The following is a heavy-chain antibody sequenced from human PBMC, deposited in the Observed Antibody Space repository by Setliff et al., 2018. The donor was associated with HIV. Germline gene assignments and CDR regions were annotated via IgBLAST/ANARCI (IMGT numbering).Heavy chain of an antibody. J-gene: IGHJ5*02. CDR1: GFTFSSYA. CDR2: ISYDGSNK. CDR3: ARAYGSGSYYNGGYNWFDP. V-gene: IGHV3-30-3*01. Sequence: GESLKISCAASGFTFSSYAMHWVRQAPGKGLEWVAVISYDGSNKYYADSVKGRFTISRDNSKNTLYLQMNSLRAEDTAVYYCARAYGSGSYYNGGYNWFDPWGQGTLVTVSS. D-gene: IGHD3-10*01.